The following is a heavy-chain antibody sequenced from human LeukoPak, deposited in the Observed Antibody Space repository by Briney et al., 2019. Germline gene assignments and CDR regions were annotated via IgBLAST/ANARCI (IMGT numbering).Heavy chain of an antibody. V-gene: IGHV3-7*05. Sequence: GGSLRLSCAASGFTFSNYWMSWVRQAPGRGLEWVANIRQDGSEKYYVDSVKGRFTISRDNAKNSLYLQMNSLRAEDTAVYYCARDYVWGSDRYTDYWGQGTLDTVSS. D-gene: IGHD3-16*02. CDR3: ARDYVWGSDRYTDY. J-gene: IGHJ4*02. CDR2: IRQDGSEK. CDR1: GFTFSNYW.